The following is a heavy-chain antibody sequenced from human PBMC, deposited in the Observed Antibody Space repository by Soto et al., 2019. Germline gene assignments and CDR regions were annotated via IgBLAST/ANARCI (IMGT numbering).Heavy chain of an antibody. J-gene: IGHJ5*02. CDR3: XXXXXXXXXXXXXXXXXXFDP. CDR1: GGTFSSYA. Sequence: QVQLVQSGAEVKKPGSSVKVSCKASGGTFSSYAISWVRQAXGQXXXWMGGIIPIFGTANYAQKFQGRVTITXXXXXXXXXXXXXXXXXXXXXXXXXXXXXXXXXXXXXXXXXXXFDPWGQGTLVTVSS. V-gene: IGHV1-69*01. CDR2: IIPIFGTA.